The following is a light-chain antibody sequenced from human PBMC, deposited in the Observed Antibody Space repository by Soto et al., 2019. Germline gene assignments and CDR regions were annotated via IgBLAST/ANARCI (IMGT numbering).Light chain of an antibody. J-gene: IGKJ1*01. V-gene: IGKV1-5*03. Sequence: PSTLSGSVGDRVTITCRASQTISSWLAWYQQKPGKAPKLLIYKASTLKSGVPSRFSGSGSGTEFTLTISSLQPDDFATYYCQQYNSYSLTFGQGTKVDIK. CDR2: KAS. CDR1: QTISSW. CDR3: QQYNSYSLT.